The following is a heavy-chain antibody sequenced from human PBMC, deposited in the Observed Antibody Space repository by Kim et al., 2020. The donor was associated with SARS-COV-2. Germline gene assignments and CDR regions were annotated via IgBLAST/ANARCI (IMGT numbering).Heavy chain of an antibody. CDR2: IYYSGST. Sequence: SETLSLTCTVSGGSISSSSYYWGWIRQPPGKGLEWIGSIYYSGSTYYNPSLKSRVTISVDASKNQFSLKLSSVTAADTAVYYCAGAAGTVPNWGQGTLVTVSS. CDR3: AGAAGTVPN. V-gene: IGHV4-39*01. D-gene: IGHD6-13*01. J-gene: IGHJ4*02. CDR1: GGSISSSSYY.